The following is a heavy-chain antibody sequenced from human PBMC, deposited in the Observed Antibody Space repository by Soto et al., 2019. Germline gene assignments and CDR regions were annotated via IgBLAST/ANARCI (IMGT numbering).Heavy chain of an antibody. CDR1: GFTFSSYA. V-gene: IGHV3-23*01. CDR3: AKDPPRSIAARPEHSNPLAAAGTVDY. J-gene: IGHJ4*02. D-gene: IGHD6-6*01. Sequence: HPGGSLRLSCAASGFTFSSYAMSWVRQAPGKGLEWVSAISGSGGSTYYADSVKGRFTISRDNSKNTLYLQMNSLRAEDTAVYYCAKDPPRSIAARPEHSNPLAAAGTVDYWGQGTLVTVSS. CDR2: ISGSGGST.